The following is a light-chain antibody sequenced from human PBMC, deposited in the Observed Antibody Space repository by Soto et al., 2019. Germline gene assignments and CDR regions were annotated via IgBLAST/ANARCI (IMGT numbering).Light chain of an antibody. V-gene: IGKV3-20*01. CDR2: GVS. CDR1: QSVTSSY. CDR3: QQYGDSPLT. J-gene: IGKJ4*01. Sequence: EIVLTQSPGTVSLSPGERATLSCRASQSVTSSYLAWYQQKPGQAPRLLIYGVSSRATGIPDRFSGSGAGTDITLTTSRLESEDFAVYYCQQYGDSPLTFGGGTKVEIK.